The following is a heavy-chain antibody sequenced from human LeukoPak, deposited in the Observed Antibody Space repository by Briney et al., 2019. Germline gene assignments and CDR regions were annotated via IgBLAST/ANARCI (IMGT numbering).Heavy chain of an antibody. V-gene: IGHV3-74*01. D-gene: IGHD3-22*01. CDR3: ARAYYYDSSGYSWFAFDI. CDR2: INSDGSST. Sequence: GGSLRLSCAASGLTVRSYWMSWVRQAPGKGLAWVSRINSDGSSTSYADSVKGRFTISRDNAKNTLYLQMNSLRAEDTAVYYCARAYYYDSSGYSWFAFDIWGQGTMVTVSS. J-gene: IGHJ3*02. CDR1: GLTVRSYW.